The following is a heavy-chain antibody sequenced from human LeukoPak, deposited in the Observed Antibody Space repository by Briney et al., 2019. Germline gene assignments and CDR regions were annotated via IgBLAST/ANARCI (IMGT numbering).Heavy chain of an antibody. CDR1: GFIFSDFY. J-gene: IGHJ5*02. Sequence: GGSLRLSCTASGFIFSDFYMSWIRQVPGKGLQWISYISESSSTTQYADSVKGRFTVYRDNAKNLLFLQMSNLGVEDTAIYYCARGGAGSDSWGQGTLVTVSS. CDR2: ISESSSTT. V-gene: IGHV3-11*01. CDR3: ARGGAGSDS. D-gene: IGHD1-26*01.